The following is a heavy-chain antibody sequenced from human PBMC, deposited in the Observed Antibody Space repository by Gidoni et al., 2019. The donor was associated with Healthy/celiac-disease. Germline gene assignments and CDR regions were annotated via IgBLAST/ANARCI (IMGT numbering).Heavy chain of an antibody. J-gene: IGHJ4*02. CDR3: AKDHKVWFGDPKTYYFDY. D-gene: IGHD3-10*01. CDR1: GFTFSSYA. CDR2: ISGSGGST. V-gene: IGHV3-23*01. Sequence: EVQLLESGGGLVQPGGSLRLSCAASGFTFSSYAMSWVRQAPGKGLEWVSAISGSGGSTYYADSVKGRFTISRDNSKNTLYLQMNSLRAEDTAVYYCAKDHKVWFGDPKTYYFDYWGQGTLVTVSS.